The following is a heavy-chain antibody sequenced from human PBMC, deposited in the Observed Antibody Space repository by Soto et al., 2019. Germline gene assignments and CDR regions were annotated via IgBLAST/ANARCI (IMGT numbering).Heavy chain of an antibody. Sequence: GALRLSCAASGFTFTAYSMHWVRQAPGKGLEWVSSIGRSCTYMYYADSVKGRFDISRDNAESSLFLQMNSLRADDTAVYYCAVGYSYGKYYFDYWGQGTLVTVSS. CDR1: GFTFTAYS. D-gene: IGHD5-18*01. CDR2: IGRSCTYM. CDR3: AVGYSYGKYYFDY. J-gene: IGHJ4*02. V-gene: IGHV3-21*01.